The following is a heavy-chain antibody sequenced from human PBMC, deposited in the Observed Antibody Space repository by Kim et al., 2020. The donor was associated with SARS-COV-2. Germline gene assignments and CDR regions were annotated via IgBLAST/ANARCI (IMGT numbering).Heavy chain of an antibody. CDR1: GFTLSNYV. CDR2: LSSNGFST. V-gene: IGHV3-23*01. J-gene: IGHJ5*01. D-gene: IGHD1-26*01. Sequence: GGSLRLSCAPSGFTLSNYVMNWVRQAPGKGLEWVSTLSSNGFSTYYADSVKGRFTISRDTSTNTLYLQMHSLRAADTAIYYCAKDVVGALAPDSWGQGTLVTVSS. CDR3: AKDVVGALAPDS.